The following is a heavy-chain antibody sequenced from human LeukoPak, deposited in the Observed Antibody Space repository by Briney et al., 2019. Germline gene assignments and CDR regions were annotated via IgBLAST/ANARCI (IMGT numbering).Heavy chain of an antibody. D-gene: IGHD3-22*01. V-gene: IGHV3-21*01. CDR2: ISSSSSYT. CDR3: ARDDTSGYFYMDV. CDR1: GFTFSSYS. J-gene: IGHJ6*03. Sequence: GGSLRLSCAASGFTFSSYSMNWVRQAPGKGLEWVSSISSSSSYTFNAESVKGRFTISRDNAKNSLYLQMNSLRAEDTAVYYCARDDTSGYFYMDVWGKGTTVTVSS.